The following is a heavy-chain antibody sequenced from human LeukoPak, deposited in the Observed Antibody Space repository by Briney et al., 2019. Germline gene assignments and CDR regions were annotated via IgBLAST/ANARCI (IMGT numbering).Heavy chain of an antibody. CDR1: GFTFSSYA. CDR3: AKDEYCCITNGILAS. V-gene: IGHV3-23*01. J-gene: IGHJ4*02. CDR2: ISGSGGST. Sequence: GGSLRLSCAASGFTFSSYAMNWVRQAPGKGLEWVSGISGSGGSTYYADSVKGRFTISRDNSKNTLYLQMNSLRAEDTAVYYCAKDEYCCITNGILASGGKGTLVTASS. D-gene: IGHD2-2*01.